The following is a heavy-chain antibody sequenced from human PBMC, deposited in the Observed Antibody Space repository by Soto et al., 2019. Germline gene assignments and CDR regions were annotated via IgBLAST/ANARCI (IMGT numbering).Heavy chain of an antibody. D-gene: IGHD3-22*01. CDR3: TTDRYYDSSGYYYDY. V-gene: IGHV3-15*01. CDR1: GFTFSNAW. J-gene: IGHJ4*02. Sequence: GGSLRLSCAAFGFTFSNAWMGWVRQAPGKGLEWVGRIKSKTDGGTTDYAAPVKGRFTISRDDSKNTLYLQMNSLKTEDTAVYYCTTDRYYDSSGYYYDYWGQGTLVTVSS. CDR2: IKSKTDGGTT.